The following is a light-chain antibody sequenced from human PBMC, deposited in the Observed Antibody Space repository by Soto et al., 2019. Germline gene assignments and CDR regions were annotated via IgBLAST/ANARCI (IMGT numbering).Light chain of an antibody. Sequence: IQLTQSPSSLSASVGDRVTITCRASQGISSALAWYQQKPGKAPKLLIYDASTLESGVPSRFSGSGSGTDFTLIISNLEPEDSAVYYCQHRSNWPPITFGQGTRLEIK. CDR3: QHRSNWPPIT. CDR1: QGISSA. J-gene: IGKJ5*01. CDR2: DAS. V-gene: IGKV1D-13*01.